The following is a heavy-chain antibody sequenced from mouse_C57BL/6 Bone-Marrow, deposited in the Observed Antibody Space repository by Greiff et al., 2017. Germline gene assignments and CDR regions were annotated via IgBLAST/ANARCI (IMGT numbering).Heavy chain of an antibody. Sequence: EVKVVESGGGLVQSGRSLRLSCATSGFTFSDFYMEWVRQAPGKGLEWIAASRNKANDYTTAYSASGKGPFIVSRATSQSILYLQRNDLRAEDTAIYYCARDAAPYYYGSSYWYFDVWGTGTTVTVSS. CDR3: ARDAAPYYYGSSYWYFDV. V-gene: IGHV7-1*01. J-gene: IGHJ1*03. CDR1: GFTFSDFY. CDR2: SRNKANDYTT. D-gene: IGHD1-1*01.